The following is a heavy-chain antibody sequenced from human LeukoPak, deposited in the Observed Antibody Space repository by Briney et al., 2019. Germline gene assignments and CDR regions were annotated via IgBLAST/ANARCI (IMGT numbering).Heavy chain of an antibody. J-gene: IGHJ4*02. CDR2: IYSGGST. CDR3: ARDLHPRLTGYFDY. V-gene: IGHV3-53*01. CDR1: GFTVSSYY. Sequence: PGGSLRLSCVASGFTVSSYYVSWVRQAPGKGLEWVSVIYSGGSTYYADSVEGRFTVSRDNSKNTLYLEMRSLRAEDTAVYYCARDLHPRLTGYFDYWGQGTRVTVSS. D-gene: IGHD3-16*01.